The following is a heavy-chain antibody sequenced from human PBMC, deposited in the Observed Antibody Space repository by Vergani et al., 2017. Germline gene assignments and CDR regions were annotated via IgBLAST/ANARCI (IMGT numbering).Heavy chain of an antibody. J-gene: IGHJ4*02. CDR2: IYYSGST. V-gene: IGHV4-39*01. Sequence: QLQLQESGPGLVKPSETLSLTCTVSGGSISSSSYYWGWIRQPPGKGLEWIGSIYYSGSTYYNPSLKSRVTISVDTSKNQFSLKLSSVTAADTAVYYCASTTLSSYYFDYWGQGTLVTVSS. D-gene: IGHD1-26*01. CDR3: ASTTLSSYYFDY. CDR1: GGSISSSSYY.